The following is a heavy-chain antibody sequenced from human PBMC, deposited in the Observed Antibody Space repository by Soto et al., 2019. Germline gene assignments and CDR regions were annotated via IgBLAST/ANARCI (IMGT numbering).Heavy chain of an antibody. CDR2: ISYDGSNK. D-gene: IGHD3-3*01. CDR1: GFPFSSYG. J-gene: IGHJ6*02. Sequence: GGSLRLSCAASGFPFSSYGMHWVRQAPGKGLEWVAVISYDGSNKDYADSVKGRITISRDNSENTLYLQMNSLRAEDTAVYYCAKGGDFWSGYYTAPISGMYILGQGATVTISS. V-gene: IGHV3-30*18. CDR3: AKGGDFWSGYYTAPISGMYI.